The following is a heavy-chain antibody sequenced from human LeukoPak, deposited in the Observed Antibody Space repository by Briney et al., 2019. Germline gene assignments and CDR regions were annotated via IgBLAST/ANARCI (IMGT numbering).Heavy chain of an antibody. V-gene: IGHV4-4*07. CDR3: AGGGSPHI. Sequence: PAETLALTCTVSGRSISNYFLTWVRQPGGKSLEWIGRLYTSGSTNYNPSLKSRVTMSLGTSMTQFSLKLKSVTAADTAVYYCAGGGSPHIWGQGTMVTVSS. J-gene: IGHJ3*02. CDR2: LYTSGST. D-gene: IGHD1-26*01. CDR1: GRSISNYF.